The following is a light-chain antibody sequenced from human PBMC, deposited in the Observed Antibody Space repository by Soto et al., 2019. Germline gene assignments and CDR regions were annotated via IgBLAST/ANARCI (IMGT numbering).Light chain of an antibody. CDR2: GAS. J-gene: IGKJ5*01. V-gene: IGKV3-20*01. CDR1: QSVHNY. Sequence: EVVLTQSPATLSLSPGDRAALSCKASQSVHNYLAWYQQKPGQAPRLLIYGASNRAAGIPARFSGSGSGTDFTLTISRLEPEDFALYICQQYDASPITFGQGTRLEIK. CDR3: QQYDASPIT.